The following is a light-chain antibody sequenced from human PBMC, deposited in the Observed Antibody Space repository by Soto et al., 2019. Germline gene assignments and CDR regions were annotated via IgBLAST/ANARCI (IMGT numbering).Light chain of an antibody. J-gene: IGLJ3*02. CDR1: SSDVGGYNY. CDR3: SSYTTRSTWV. CDR2: EVS. V-gene: IGLV2-14*01. Sequence: QSALTQPASVSGSPGQSITISCTGTSSDVGGYNYVSWYQQHPGKAPKLIIYEVSNRPLGVSNRFSGSKSGNTASLPISGLQAEDEADYYCSSYTTRSTWVFGGGTKVTVL.